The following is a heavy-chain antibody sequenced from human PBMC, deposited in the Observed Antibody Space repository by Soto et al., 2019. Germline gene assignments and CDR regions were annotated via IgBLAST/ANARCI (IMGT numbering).Heavy chain of an antibody. CDR2: ISSSGSTI. CDR3: ARDFFSMSAFDI. CDR1: GFTFSSYE. D-gene: IGHD3-22*01. J-gene: IGHJ3*02. V-gene: IGHV3-48*03. Sequence: GGSLRLSCAASGFTFSSYEMNWVRQAPGKGLEWVSYISSSGSTIYYADSVKGRFTISRDNAKNSLYLQMNSLRAEDTAVYYCARDFFSMSAFDIWGQGTMVTVSS.